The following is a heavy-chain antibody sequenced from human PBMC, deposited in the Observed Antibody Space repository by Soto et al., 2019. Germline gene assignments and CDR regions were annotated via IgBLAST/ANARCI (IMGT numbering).Heavy chain of an antibody. Sequence: PSETLSLTCAVYGGSFSGYYWSWIRQPPGKGLEWIGEINHSGSTNYNPSLKSRVTISVDTSKNQFSLKLSSVTAADTAVYYCARGPPDTYSSSVDRPRNNWFDPWGQGTLVTVSS. CDR3: ARGPPDTYSSSVDRPRNNWFDP. V-gene: IGHV4-34*01. D-gene: IGHD6-6*01. J-gene: IGHJ5*02. CDR2: INHSGST. CDR1: GGSFSGYY.